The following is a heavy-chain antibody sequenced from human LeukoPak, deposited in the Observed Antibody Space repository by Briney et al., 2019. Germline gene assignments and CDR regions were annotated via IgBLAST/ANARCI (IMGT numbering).Heavy chain of an antibody. D-gene: IGHD1-26*01. V-gene: IGHV1-69*13. CDR1: GYTFTSYG. CDR2: IIPIFGTP. Sequence: VKVSCKASGYTFTSYGISWVRQAPGQGLEWMGGIIPIFGTPNYAQKFQGRVAITADESTSTAYMELSSLRYEDTAVYYCARDYSGSYYGWFDPWGHGTLVTVSS. J-gene: IGHJ5*02. CDR3: ARDYSGSYYGWFDP.